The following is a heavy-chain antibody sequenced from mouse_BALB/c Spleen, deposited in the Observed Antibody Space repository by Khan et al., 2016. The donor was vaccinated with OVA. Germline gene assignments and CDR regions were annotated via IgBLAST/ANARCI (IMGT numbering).Heavy chain of an antibody. CDR2: ISYSGVT. D-gene: IGHD1-1*01. V-gene: IGHV3-2*02. CDR1: GYSITSGYA. J-gene: IGHJ2*01. Sequence: VQLKESGPGLVKPSQSLSLTCTVTGYSITSGYAWNWIRQFPGNKLEWMGYISYSGVTSYTPSLKSRISITRDTFKNQFFLQLNSVTTEDTATYYCARGNYYGYYFDYWGQGTTLTVSS. CDR3: ARGNYYGYYFDY.